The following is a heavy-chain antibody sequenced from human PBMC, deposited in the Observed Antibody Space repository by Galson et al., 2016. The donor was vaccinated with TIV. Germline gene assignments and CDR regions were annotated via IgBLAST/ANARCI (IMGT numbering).Heavy chain of an antibody. CDR2: ILPKLATV. Sequence: SVKVSCKASGATFSDYAIRWVRQARGQGLEWMGGILPKLATVHYAQNFRGRVTMTADKSTSTAYMQLSGLKAEDTAVYYCAWGEGDLKEWLSRPLESWGQGTLVVVSP. V-gene: IGHV1-69*10. CDR3: AWGEGDLKEWLSRPLES. D-gene: IGHD3-3*01. CDR1: GATFSDYA. J-gene: IGHJ4*02.